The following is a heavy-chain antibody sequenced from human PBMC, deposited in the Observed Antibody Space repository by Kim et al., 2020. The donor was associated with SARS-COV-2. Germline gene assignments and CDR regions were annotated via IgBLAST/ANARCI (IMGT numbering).Heavy chain of an antibody. J-gene: IGHJ5*02. Sequence: SVKCRFTISRANAKTSLYLQMNSLRAEDTAVYYCARSPRSGYPANWFDPWGQGTLVTLSS. V-gene: IGHV3-11*03. CDR3: ARSPRSGYPANWFDP. D-gene: IGHD5-12*01.